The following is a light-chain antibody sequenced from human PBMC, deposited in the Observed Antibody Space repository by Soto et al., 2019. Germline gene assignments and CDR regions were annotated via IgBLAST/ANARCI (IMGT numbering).Light chain of an antibody. CDR3: MHGTLWPWT. V-gene: IGKV2-30*01. J-gene: IGKJ1*01. CDR1: QILVDRDGNTY. CDR2: KVS. Sequence: VVMTQSPLSLPVTLGQPASISCSSSQILVDRDGNTYFNWYQQRPGQPPRRLIYKVSYRDSGVPDRFSGSGSGTDFTLKISRVEAEDVGFYYCMHGTLWPWTFGQGTKVEFK.